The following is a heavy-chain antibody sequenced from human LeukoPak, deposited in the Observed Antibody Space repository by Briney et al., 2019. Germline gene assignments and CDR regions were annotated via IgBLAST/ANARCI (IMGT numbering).Heavy chain of an antibody. CDR2: IYPGDSDT. CDR1: GYSFTSYW. Sequence: LGESLKISCKGSGYSFTSYWIGWVRQMPGKGLEWMGIIYPGDSDTRYSPSFQGQVTISADKSISTAYLQWSSLKASDTAMYYCAGAVVATGSGRAFDYWGQGTLVTVSS. D-gene: IGHD6-13*01. J-gene: IGHJ4*02. V-gene: IGHV5-51*01. CDR3: AGAVVATGSGRAFDY.